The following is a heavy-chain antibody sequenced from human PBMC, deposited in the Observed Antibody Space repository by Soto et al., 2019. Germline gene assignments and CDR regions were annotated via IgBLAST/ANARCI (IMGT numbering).Heavy chain of an antibody. V-gene: IGHV4-39*01. CDR3: ATLWGQD. CDR1: GGSISSSSYY. Sequence: QLQLQESGPGLVKPSETLSLTCTVSGGSISSSSYYWGWIRQPPGKGLEWFGRIYYSGSTYYTPSLNRLVTISVDTSKNQFSLKLSSVTAADTVVYYCATLWGQDWGQGTLVTVSS. CDR2: IYYSGST. D-gene: IGHD3-10*01. J-gene: IGHJ4*02.